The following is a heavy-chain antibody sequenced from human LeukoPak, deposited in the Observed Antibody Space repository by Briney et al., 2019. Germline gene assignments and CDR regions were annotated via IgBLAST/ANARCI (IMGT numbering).Heavy chain of an antibody. CDR3: ARVDDFWSGYYTGVYYFDY. CDR1: GYTFTSYD. V-gene: IGHV1-8*03. D-gene: IGHD3-3*01. CDR2: MNPNSGNT. Sequence: ASVKVSCKASGYTFTSYDINWVRQATGQGLEWMGWMNPNSGNTGYAQKFQGRVTITGNTSISTAYMELSSLRSEDTAVYYCARVDDFWSGYYTGVYYFDYWGQGTLVTVSS. J-gene: IGHJ4*02.